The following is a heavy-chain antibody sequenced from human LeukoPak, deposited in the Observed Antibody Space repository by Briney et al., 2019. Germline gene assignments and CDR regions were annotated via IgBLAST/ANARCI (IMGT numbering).Heavy chain of an antibody. J-gene: IGHJ4*02. Sequence: PSETLSLTCAVYGGSFSGYYWSWIRQPPGKGLEWIGEINHSGSTNYNPSLKSRVTISVDTSKNQFSLKLSSVTAADTAVCYCAKDLNGSGSYDYWGQGTLVTVSS. D-gene: IGHD3-10*01. V-gene: IGHV4-34*01. CDR2: INHSGST. CDR3: AKDLNGSGSYDY. CDR1: GGSFSGYY.